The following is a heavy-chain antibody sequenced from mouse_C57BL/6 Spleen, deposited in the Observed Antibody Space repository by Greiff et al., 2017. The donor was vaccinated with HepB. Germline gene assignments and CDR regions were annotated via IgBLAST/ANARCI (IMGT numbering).Heavy chain of an antibody. Sequence: DVKLQESGPGLVKPSQSLSLTCSVTGYSITSGYYWNWIRQFPGNKLEWMGYISYDGSNNYNPSLKNRISITRDTSKNQFFLKLNSVTTEDTATYYCARGPHGSAYWGQGTLVTVSA. J-gene: IGHJ3*01. CDR1: GYSITSGYY. V-gene: IGHV3-6*01. CDR2: ISYDGSN. CDR3: ARGPHGSAY.